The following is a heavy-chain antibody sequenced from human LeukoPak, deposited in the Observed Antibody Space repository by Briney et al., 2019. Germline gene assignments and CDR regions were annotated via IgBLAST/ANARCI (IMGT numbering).Heavy chain of an antibody. J-gene: IGHJ4*02. Sequence: GGSLRLSCAASGFTFSSYAMSWVRQAPGKGLEWVSAISGSGGSTYYADSVKGRFTISRDNSKNTLYLQMNSLRAEDTAVYYCAKDLLPSYYYDSSGYYNWGQGTLVTVSS. CDR2: ISGSGGST. CDR1: GFTFSSYA. D-gene: IGHD3-22*01. CDR3: AKDLLPSYYYDSSGYYN. V-gene: IGHV3-23*01.